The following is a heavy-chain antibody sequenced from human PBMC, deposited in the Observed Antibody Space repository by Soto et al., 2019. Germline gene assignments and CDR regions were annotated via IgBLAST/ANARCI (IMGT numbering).Heavy chain of an antibody. J-gene: IGHJ6*03. CDR3: ARERGVAPPVAGNTHYYYYMDV. CDR1: GYSFTNYG. D-gene: IGHD6-19*01. CDR2: ISAFNGNT. V-gene: IGHV1-18*01. Sequence: QDQLLQPGAEVKKPGASVTVSCKASGYSFTNYGITWVRQAPGQGLEWMGWISAFNGNTHYAQKLQGRVTMTTDASTSTAYMQLRSLRSDDTAVYYCARERGVAPPVAGNTHYYYYMDVWGKGTTVTVSS.